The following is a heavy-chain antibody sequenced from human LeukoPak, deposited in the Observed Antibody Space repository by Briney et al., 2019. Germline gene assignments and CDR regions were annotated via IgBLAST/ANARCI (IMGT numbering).Heavy chain of an antibody. D-gene: IGHD3-10*01. V-gene: IGHV1-69*11. CDR1: GGTFSSYA. J-gene: IGHJ4*02. CDR3: AMGVRGIFDY. Sequence: SVKVSCKASGGTFSSYAISWVRQAPGQGLEWMGRIIPILGTANYAQKFQGRVTITTDESTSTAYMELRSLRSDDTAVYYCAMGVRGIFDYWGQGTLVTVSS. CDR2: IIPILGTA.